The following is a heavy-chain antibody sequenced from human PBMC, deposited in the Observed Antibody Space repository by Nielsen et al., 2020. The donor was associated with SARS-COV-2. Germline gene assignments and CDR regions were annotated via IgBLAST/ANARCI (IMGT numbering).Heavy chain of an antibody. Sequence: ASVKVSCKASGYTFSSYGISWVRQAPGQGLEWMGWISAYNGNRNYAQKFQGRVTMTRDTSTSTVYMELSSLRSEDTAVYYCATVYMDVWGQGTTVTVSS. CDR2: ISAYNGNR. V-gene: IGHV1-18*01. CDR1: GYTFSSYG. CDR3: ATVYMDV. J-gene: IGHJ6*02.